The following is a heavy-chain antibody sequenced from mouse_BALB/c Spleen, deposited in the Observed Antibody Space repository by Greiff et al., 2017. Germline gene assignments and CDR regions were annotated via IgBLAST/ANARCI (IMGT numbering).Heavy chain of an antibody. J-gene: IGHJ4*01. Sequence: QVQLKESGAELVRPGTSVKVSCKASGYAFTNYLIEWVKQRPGQGLEWIGVINPGSGGTNYNEKFKGKATLTADKSSSTAYMQLSSLTSDDSAVYFCARERDYRYDDAMDYWGQGTSVTVSS. V-gene: IGHV1-54*01. CDR3: ARERDYRYDDAMDY. CDR1: GYAFTNYL. D-gene: IGHD2-14*01. CDR2: INPGSGGT.